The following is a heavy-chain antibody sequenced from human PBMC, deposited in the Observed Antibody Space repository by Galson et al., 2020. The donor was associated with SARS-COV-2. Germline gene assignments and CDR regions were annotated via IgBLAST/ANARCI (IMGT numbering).Heavy chain of an antibody. D-gene: IGHD2-15*01. CDR3: AKSIFPVVVEPSLFDY. CDR2: ISYDGISQ. CDR1: GFTFRSFG. J-gene: IGHJ4*02. V-gene: IGHV3-30*18. Sequence: GESLKISCGATGFTFRSFGMHWVRQAPGKGLEWLAVISYDGISQYYGDSVRGRFTISRDNSKNTLYLQMNSLRPEDTAIYYCAKSIFPVVVEPSLFDYWCQGALVTVSS.